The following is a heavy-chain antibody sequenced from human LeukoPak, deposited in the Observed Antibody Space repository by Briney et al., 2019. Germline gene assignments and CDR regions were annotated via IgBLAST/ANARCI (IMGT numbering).Heavy chain of an antibody. CDR3: ARHPELYFFDY. D-gene: IGHD3-10*01. CDR1: GASFSSYY. J-gene: IGHJ4*02. Sequence: SETLSLTCNVSGASFSSYYRRWVRQPPGNGLEWIGYISYRGSPNYNPSRKSRVTISADTSKNQVSLTLRSVTAADTAVYYCARHPELYFFDYWRGGSLVSVPS. CDR2: ISYRGSP. V-gene: IGHV4-59*08.